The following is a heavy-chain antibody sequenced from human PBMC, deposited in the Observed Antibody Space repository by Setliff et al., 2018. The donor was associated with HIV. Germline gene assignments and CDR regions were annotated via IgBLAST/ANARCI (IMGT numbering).Heavy chain of an antibody. CDR1: GYTFTSYY. CDR3: AREHSTTWPYFDF. D-gene: IGHD6-13*01. CDR2: VYPSDGST. V-gene: IGHV1-46*01. Sequence: ASVKVSCKASGYTFTSYYMHWVRQAPGQGLEWMGMVYPSDGSTSYAQKFQGRVTMTRDTSTSTIYMELNSLTSEDTAVYYCAREHSTTWPYFDFWGQGTLVTVSS. J-gene: IGHJ4*02.